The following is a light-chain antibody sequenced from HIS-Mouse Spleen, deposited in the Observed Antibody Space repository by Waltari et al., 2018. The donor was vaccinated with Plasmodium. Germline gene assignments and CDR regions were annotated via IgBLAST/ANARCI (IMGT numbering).Light chain of an antibody. J-gene: IGKJ3*01. CDR3: QQYNNWSFT. CDR1: QGVSRN. Sequence: EIVMTHSPATLSVSPGERATLSCRASQGVSRNLALYQQKPGQAPRRPIHGESTRATGIQAKFSCSGSGTEFTLTISSLQSEDFAVYYCQQYNNWSFTFGPGTKVDIK. V-gene: IGKV3-15*01. CDR2: GES.